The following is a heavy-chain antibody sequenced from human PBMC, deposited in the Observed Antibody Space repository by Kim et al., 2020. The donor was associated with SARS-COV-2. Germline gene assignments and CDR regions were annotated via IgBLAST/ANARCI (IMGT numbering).Heavy chain of an antibody. V-gene: IGHV4-39*07. Sequence: PSLKSRVTISVDTSKNQFSLKQSSVTAADTAVYYCARDPSGSPTDGPFDYWGQGTLVTVSS. CDR3: ARDPSGSPTDGPFDY. J-gene: IGHJ4*02. D-gene: IGHD1-26*01.